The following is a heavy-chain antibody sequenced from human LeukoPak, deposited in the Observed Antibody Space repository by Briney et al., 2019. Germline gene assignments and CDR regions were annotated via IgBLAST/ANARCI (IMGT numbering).Heavy chain of an antibody. V-gene: IGHV4-34*01. CDR2: INHSGST. CDR1: GGSFSGYY. D-gene: IGHD4-11*01. Sequence: SETLSLTCAVYGGSFSGYYWGWIRQPPGKGLEWIGEINHSGSTNYNPSLKSRVTISVDTSKNQFSLKLSSVTAADTAVYYCARGKPPASNYVVGWFDPWGQGTLVTVSS. CDR3: ARGKPPASNYVVGWFDP. J-gene: IGHJ5*02.